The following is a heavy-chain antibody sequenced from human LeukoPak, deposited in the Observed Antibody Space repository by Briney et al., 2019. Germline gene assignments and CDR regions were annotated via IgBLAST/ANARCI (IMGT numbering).Heavy chain of an antibody. V-gene: IGHV3-23*01. Sequence: GGSLRLSCAASGFTFSNHAMSWVRQAPGKGLEWVSTISGSGDSTYYADSVKGRFTISGDNSKNTLYLQMNSLRAEVTAVYYCARRGPNWGFFDYWGRGTLVTVSS. CDR3: ARRGPNWGFFDY. J-gene: IGHJ4*02. CDR2: ISGSGDST. CDR1: GFTFSNHA. D-gene: IGHD7-27*01.